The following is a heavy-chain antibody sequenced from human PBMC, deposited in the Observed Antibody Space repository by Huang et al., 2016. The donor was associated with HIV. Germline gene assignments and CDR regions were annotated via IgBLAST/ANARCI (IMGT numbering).Heavy chain of an antibody. Sequence: QVRLDQWGAGLLKPSETLSLTCAVYGDSFSDFFWSWIRQSPGKGLEWIGEINQVGKTNYNPSLKSRVTIAVDTSKNQFSLKLKSVTVDDTSMYYCVRGRGTSWSFFDTWGQGSLVTVFS. CDR1: GDSFSDFF. D-gene: IGHD2-2*01. CDR3: VRGRGTSWSFFDT. J-gene: IGHJ4*02. V-gene: IGHV4-34*01. CDR2: INQVGKT.